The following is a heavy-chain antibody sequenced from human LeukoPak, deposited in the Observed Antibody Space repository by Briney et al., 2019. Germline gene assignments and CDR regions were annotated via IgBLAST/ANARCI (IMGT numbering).Heavy chain of an antibody. CDR3: ARSQGDPTFPGYYYYYGMDV. D-gene: IGHD3-16*01. CDR2: INHSGST. Sequence: PSETLSLTCAVYGGSFSGYYWSWIRQHPGKGLEWIGEINHSGSTNYNPSLKSRVTISVDTSKNQFSLKLSSVTAADTAVYYCARSQGDPTFPGYYYYYGMDVWGQGTTVTVSS. J-gene: IGHJ6*02. CDR1: GGSFSGYY. V-gene: IGHV4-34*01.